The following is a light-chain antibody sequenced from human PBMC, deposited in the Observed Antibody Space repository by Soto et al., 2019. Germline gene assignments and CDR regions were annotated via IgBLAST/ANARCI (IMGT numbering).Light chain of an antibody. CDR3: CSYAGSYTFLV. Sequence: ALTQPRSVSGSPGQSVTISCTGTSSDVGGYNYVSWYQQHPGKAPKLMIYDVSKRPSGVPDRFSGSKSGNTASLTISGLQAEDEADYYCCSYAGSYTFLVFGGGTKLTVL. CDR1: SSDVGGYNY. V-gene: IGLV2-11*01. J-gene: IGLJ3*02. CDR2: DVS.